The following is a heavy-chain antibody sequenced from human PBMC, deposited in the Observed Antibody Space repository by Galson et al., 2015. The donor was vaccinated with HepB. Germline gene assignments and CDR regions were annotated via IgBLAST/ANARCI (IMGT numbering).Heavy chain of an antibody. CDR1: GFIFNSYA. CDR2: ISYDGSNK. Sequence: SLRLSCAASGFIFNSYAMTWVRQAPGKGLEWVAFISYDGSNKYYADSVKGRFTTPRDNSKNTLYLQMNSLRPEDTAVYYCAREPYSSGWSKRGRYFDYWGQGALVTVSS. CDR3: AREPYSSGWSKRGRYFDY. V-gene: IGHV3-30-3*01. J-gene: IGHJ4*02. D-gene: IGHD6-19*01.